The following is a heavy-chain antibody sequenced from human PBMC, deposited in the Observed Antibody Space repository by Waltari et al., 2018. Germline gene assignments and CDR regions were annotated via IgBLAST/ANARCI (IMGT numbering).Heavy chain of an antibody. CDR1: GGTFSSHA. V-gene: IGHV1-69*10. J-gene: IGHJ3*02. CDR2: IIPILGVP. CDR3: ARGTAAFDI. D-gene: IGHD2-2*01. Sequence: QVQLVQSGAEVKKPGSSVKVSCKAAGGTFSSHATSWVRQAPGQGLEWMGAIIPILGVPNYAQKFQGRVTITADKSTSTAYMELSSLRSEDTAVYYCARGTAAFDIWGQGTMVTVSS.